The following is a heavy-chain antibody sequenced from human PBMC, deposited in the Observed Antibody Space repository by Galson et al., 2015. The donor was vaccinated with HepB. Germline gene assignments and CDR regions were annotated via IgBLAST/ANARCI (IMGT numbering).Heavy chain of an antibody. J-gene: IGHJ4*02. V-gene: IGHV4-39*07. CDR2: IFYNGNT. D-gene: IGHD3-10*01. CDR1: GGSIRSTSYY. Sequence: ETLSLTCTVSGGSIFSGGSIRSTSYYWGWVRQPPGKGLEWIGNIFYNGNTYYNPSLKRRVTISLDTSKNQFSLKLSSVTAADTAVYYCVREGALGELFDYWGQGTLVTVSS. CDR3: VREGALGELFDY.